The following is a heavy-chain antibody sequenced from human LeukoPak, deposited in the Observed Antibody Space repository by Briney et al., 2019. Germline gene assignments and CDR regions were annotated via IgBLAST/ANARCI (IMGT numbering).Heavy chain of an antibody. CDR3: ARTQWDGYYGGITDY. CDR2: IDPNNGGT. CDR1: GYTFTGYY. V-gene: IGHV1-2*06. Sequence: GASVKVSCKASGYTFTGYYMHWVRQAPGQGLEWMGRIDPNNGGTNFAQKFQGRVTMTRDTSISTAYMELSRLTSDDTAVYYCARTQWDGYYGGITDYWGQGTLVTVSS. J-gene: IGHJ4*02. D-gene: IGHD4-23*01.